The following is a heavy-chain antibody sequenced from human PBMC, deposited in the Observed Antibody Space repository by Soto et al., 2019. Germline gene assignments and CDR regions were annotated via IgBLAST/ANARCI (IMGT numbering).Heavy chain of an antibody. CDR2: IYSSGST. J-gene: IGHJ4*02. V-gene: IGHV4-31*03. CDR3: ARTVFYFDY. D-gene: IGHD1-20*01. Sequence: QVQLQELGPGLVKPSQTLSLTCTVSGGSISSGGYYWSWIRQHPGKGLEWVGYIYSSGSTHYNPSLTSRLTLSVDTSKKQFSLKLSSVTAADTAVYYCARTVFYFDYWGQGILVTVSS. CDR1: GGSISSGGYY.